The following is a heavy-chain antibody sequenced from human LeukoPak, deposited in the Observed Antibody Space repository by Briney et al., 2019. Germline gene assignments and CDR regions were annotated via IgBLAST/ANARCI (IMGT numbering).Heavy chain of an antibody. J-gene: IGHJ4*02. V-gene: IGHV1-18*04. Sequence: ASVKVSCKASGYTFTGYFMHWVRQAPGQGLEWMGWISAYNGNTNYAQKLRGRVTMTTDTSTSTAYMELRSLRSDDTAVYYCAKLPDYGDDDRDYWGQGTLVTVSS. CDR1: GYTFTGYF. CDR2: ISAYNGNT. CDR3: AKLPDYGDDDRDY. D-gene: IGHD4-17*01.